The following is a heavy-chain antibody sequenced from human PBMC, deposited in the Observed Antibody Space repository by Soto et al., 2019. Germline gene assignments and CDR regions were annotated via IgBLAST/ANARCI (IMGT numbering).Heavy chain of an antibody. Sequence: GGSLRLSCAASGFTFSSYAMHWVRQAPGKGLEWVAVISYDGSNKYYADSVKGRFTISRDNSKNTLYLQMNSLRAEDTAVYYCARVAPITGTGQIDYWGQGTLVTVSS. V-gene: IGHV3-30-3*01. CDR1: GFTFSSYA. CDR3: ARVAPITGTGQIDY. J-gene: IGHJ4*02. CDR2: ISYDGSNK. D-gene: IGHD1-20*01.